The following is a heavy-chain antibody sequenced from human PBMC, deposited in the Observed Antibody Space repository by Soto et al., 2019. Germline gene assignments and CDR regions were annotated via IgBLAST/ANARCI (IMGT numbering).Heavy chain of an antibody. CDR2: LYYSGST. CDR3: ARRRPAGVLQDAFDI. D-gene: IGHD6-19*01. CDR1: GGSISSSNYY. V-gene: IGHV4-39*01. Sequence: QLQLQESGPGLVKPSETLSLTCDVSGGSISSSNYYWGWIRQPPGMGLEWIVSLYYSGSTSYNPSLKSRVTMSVDTSKNQISLTLRSVTAPDTAVYYCARRRPAGVLQDAFDIWGPGTMVTVSA. J-gene: IGHJ3*02.